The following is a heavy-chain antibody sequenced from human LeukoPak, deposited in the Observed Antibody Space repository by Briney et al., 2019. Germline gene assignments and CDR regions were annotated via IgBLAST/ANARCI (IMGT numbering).Heavy chain of an antibody. V-gene: IGHV3-23*01. Sequence: PGGSLRLSCAASGFSFSTSPMSWVRQSLGKGLEWVSAMNNGPGATFYRDSVRGRFTISRDDSKSTLYLQMNSLRAEDTGTYYCAKTHYDLLDVWGQGTTVTVSS. J-gene: IGHJ6*02. CDR2: MNNGPGAT. CDR3: AKTHYDLLDV. CDR1: GFSFSTSP. D-gene: IGHD5-12*01.